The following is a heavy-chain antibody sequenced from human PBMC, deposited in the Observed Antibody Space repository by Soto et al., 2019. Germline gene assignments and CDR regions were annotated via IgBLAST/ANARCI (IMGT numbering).Heavy chain of an antibody. D-gene: IGHD6-19*01. CDR3: ATGRSDSGWYEEHF. CDR2: LSYLGTT. Sequence: PSETLSLTCTVSNDSIRSGTYYWAWIRQPPGRGLEWMGSLSYLGTTDYNPSLKSRVTISKDASKNQFSLKLTSVTAADTAVYYCATGRSDSGWYEEHFRGQGTTVTVSS. J-gene: IGHJ6*02. V-gene: IGHV4-39*01. CDR1: NDSIRSGTYY.